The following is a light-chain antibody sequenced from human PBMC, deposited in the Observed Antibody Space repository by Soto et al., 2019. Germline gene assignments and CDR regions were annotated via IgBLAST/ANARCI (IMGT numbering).Light chain of an antibody. CDR3: ASWDDTLSGPV. CDR2: RND. Sequence: QSALTQPPSASGTPGQRVTISCSGSSSNIGSNYVYWYQQIPGTAPKLLIYRNDQRPSGVPDRLSGSKSGTSAPLAISGLRSEDEADYYCASWDDTLSGPVFGGGTQLTVL. J-gene: IGLJ7*01. CDR1: SSNIGSNY. V-gene: IGLV1-47*01.